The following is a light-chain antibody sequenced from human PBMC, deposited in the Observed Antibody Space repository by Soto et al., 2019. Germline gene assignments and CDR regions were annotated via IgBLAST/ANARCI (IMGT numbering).Light chain of an antibody. CDR3: QQYNNYPRT. V-gene: IGKV1-5*03. CDR2: KTS. J-gene: IGKJ1*01. CDR1: QSISSW. Sequence: DIQMTQSPSTLSASVGDRVTITCRASQSISSWLAWYQQKPGKAPKVLIYKTSSLESGVPSRFSGSGSGKEFTLTISSLQPDDFATYYCQQYNNYPRTFGQGTKVEV.